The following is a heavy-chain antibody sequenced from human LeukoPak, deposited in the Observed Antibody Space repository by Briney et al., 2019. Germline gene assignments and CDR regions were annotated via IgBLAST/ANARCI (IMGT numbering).Heavy chain of an antibody. J-gene: IGHJ6*03. CDR2: INIDGSST. Sequence: GGSLRLSCAASGFTFSSYWMHWVRQAPGKGLVWVSRINIDGSSTNYADSVKGRFTISRDNSKNTLYLQMNSLRAEGTAVYYCARCRGSSTSCYMDGYMDVWGKGTTVTVSS. D-gene: IGHD2-2*02. CDR1: GFTFSSYW. CDR3: ARCRGSSTSCYMDGYMDV. V-gene: IGHV3-74*01.